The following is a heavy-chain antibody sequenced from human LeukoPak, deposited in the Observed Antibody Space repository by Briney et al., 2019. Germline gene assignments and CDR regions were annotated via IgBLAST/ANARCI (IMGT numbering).Heavy chain of an antibody. J-gene: IGHJ4*02. D-gene: IGHD5-24*01. CDR2: INPNSGGT. Sequence: GSVKVSCKASGYTFTGYYMHWVRQAPGQGLEWMGWINPNSGGTNYAQKFQGRVTMTRDTSISTAYMELSRLRSDDTAVYYCATGGDGYNSINFVYWGQGTLVTVSS. CDR3: ATGGDGYNSINFVY. CDR1: GYTFTGYY. V-gene: IGHV1-2*02.